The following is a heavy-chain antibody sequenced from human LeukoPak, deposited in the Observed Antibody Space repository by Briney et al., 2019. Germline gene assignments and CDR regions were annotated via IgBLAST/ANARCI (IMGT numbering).Heavy chain of an antibody. V-gene: IGHV4-38-2*02. D-gene: IGHD3-22*01. CDR3: ARGDYYDSHFDY. CDR2: IYHSGST. J-gene: IGHJ4*02. CDR1: GYSISSGYY. Sequence: SETLSLTCTVSGYSISSGYYWGWIRQPPGKGLEWIGSIYHSGSTYYNPSLKSRVTISVDTSKNQFSLKLSSVTAADTAVYYCARGDYYDSHFDYWGQGTLVTVSS.